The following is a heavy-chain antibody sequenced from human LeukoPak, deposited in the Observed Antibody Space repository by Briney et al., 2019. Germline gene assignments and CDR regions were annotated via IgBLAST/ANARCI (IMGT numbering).Heavy chain of an antibody. CDR3: ARGPGVRYFDWLLLGENWFDP. J-gene: IGHJ5*02. CDR1: GYTFTSYD. V-gene: IGHV1-8*01. Sequence: ASVKVSCKAPGYTFTSYDINWVRQATGQGLEWMGWMNPNSGNTGYAQKFQGRVTMTRNTSISTAYMELGSLRSEDTAVYYCARGPGVRYFDWLLLGENWFDPWGQGTLVTVSS. CDR2: MNPNSGNT. D-gene: IGHD3-9*01.